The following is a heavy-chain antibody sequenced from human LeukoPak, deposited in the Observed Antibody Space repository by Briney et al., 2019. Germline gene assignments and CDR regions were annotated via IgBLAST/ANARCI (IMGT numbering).Heavy chain of an antibody. J-gene: IGHJ5*02. CDR1: GYTFTSYY. D-gene: IGHD2-2*01. Sequence: ASVKVSCKASGYTFTSYYMHWVRQAPGQGLEWMGTINPSGGSRSYAQKFQGRVTMTRDTSTSTVHMELSSLRSEDTAVYFCARDACSSTICQAGGNWFDPWGQGSLVIVS. CDR3: ARDACSSTICQAGGNWFDP. CDR2: INPSGGSR. V-gene: IGHV1-46*01.